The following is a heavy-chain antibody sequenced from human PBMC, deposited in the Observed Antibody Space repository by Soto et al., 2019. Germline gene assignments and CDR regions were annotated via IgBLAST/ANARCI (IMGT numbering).Heavy chain of an antibody. D-gene: IGHD6-13*01. CDR2: MNPINGAT. Sequence: ASVKVSCKASGGTFSSYAISWVRQASGQGLEWMGWMNPINGATGSARRFQGRVSMTRNTATGTAYLELTSLRSDDSAVYYCGRGPSPRAPAGGTPYYYAMDVWGQGTTVTVSS. CDR1: GGTFSSYA. J-gene: IGHJ6*02. V-gene: IGHV1-8*02. CDR3: GRGPSPRAPAGGTPYYYAMDV.